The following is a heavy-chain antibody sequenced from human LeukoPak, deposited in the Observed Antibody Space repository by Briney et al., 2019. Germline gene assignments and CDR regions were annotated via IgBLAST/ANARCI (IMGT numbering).Heavy chain of an antibody. D-gene: IGHD2-21*02. Sequence: PGGSLRLSCAASGFTFSSYWMHWVRQAPGKGLEWVAVISYDGSNKYYADSVKGRSTISRDNSKNTLYLQMNSLRAEDTAVYYCAKEGGDTGLDAFDIWGQGTMVTVSS. CDR2: ISYDGSNK. CDR1: GFTFSSYW. J-gene: IGHJ3*02. CDR3: AKEGGDTGLDAFDI. V-gene: IGHV3-30*18.